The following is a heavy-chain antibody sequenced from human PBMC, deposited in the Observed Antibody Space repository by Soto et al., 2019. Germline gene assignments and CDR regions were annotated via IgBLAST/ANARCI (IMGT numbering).Heavy chain of an antibody. V-gene: IGHV4-39*01. CDR3: DRSHYTYRLLIAY. J-gene: IGHJ4*02. CDR1: GDSITTNGYY. D-gene: IGHD3-16*02. Sequence: SETLSLTCSVSGDSITTNGYYWGWIRQPPGKGLQWIGNVYWTGSTFSHPSLTSRVFISVDTSKNEFSFRLTSVTAADTAVYYCDRSHYTYRLLIAYWGPGSLVTVSS. CDR2: VYWTGST.